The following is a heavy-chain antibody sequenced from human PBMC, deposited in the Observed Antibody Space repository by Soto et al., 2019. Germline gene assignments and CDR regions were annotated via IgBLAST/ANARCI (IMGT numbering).Heavy chain of an antibody. Sequence: SETLSLTCTVSGGSISSSSYYWGWIRQPPGKGLEWIGSIYYSGSTYYNPSLKSRVTISVDTSKNQFSLKLSSVTAADTAVYYCARLLARRAYYFDYWGQGTLVTVS. V-gene: IGHV4-39*01. CDR3: ARLLARRAYYFDY. D-gene: IGHD2-15*01. CDR1: GGSISSSSYY. J-gene: IGHJ4*02. CDR2: IYYSGST.